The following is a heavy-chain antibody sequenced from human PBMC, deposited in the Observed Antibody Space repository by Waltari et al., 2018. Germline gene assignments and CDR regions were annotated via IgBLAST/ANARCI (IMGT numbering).Heavy chain of an antibody. CDR2: LYSSGST. D-gene: IGHD2-15*01. V-gene: IGHV3-53*02. CDR3: ARVLVGSCSGNYCHDYFDY. Sequence: EVQLVETGGGLIQPGGSLRLSCAASGFTVSNNYMSWVRQAPGKGLEWVSVLYSSGSTNNADTVKGRFTISRDNAKSTRYLQMNSLRAEDTAVYYCARVLVGSCSGNYCHDYFDYWGQGTLVTVSS. CDR1: GFTVSNNY. J-gene: IGHJ4*02.